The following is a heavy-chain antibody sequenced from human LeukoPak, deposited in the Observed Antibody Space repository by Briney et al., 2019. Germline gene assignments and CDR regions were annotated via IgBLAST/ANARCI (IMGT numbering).Heavy chain of an antibody. CDR2: IYNSGST. D-gene: IGHD2-2*01. Sequence: SSETLSLTCAVSAGSISSTNWWGWVRQPPGKGLEWIGEIYNSGSTNYNPSLKSRVTISVDKSKNQFSLKLSSVTAADTAVYYCARGVGYCFSTSCRGGFDPWGQGTLVTVSS. V-gene: IGHV4-4*02. CDR3: ARGVGYCFSTSCRGGFDP. J-gene: IGHJ5*02. CDR1: AGSISSTNW.